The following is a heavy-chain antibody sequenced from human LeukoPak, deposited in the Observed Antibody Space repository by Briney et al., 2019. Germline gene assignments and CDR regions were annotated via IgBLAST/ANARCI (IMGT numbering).Heavy chain of an antibody. CDR2: ISWNSGSI. CDR3: AKAYSSGWYNGMDV. D-gene: IGHD6-19*01. CDR1: GFTFDDYA. J-gene: IGHJ6*02. V-gene: IGHV3-9*01. Sequence: GRSLRLSCAASGFTFDDYAMHWVRQAPGKGLEWVSGISWNSGSIGYAGSVKGRFTISRDNAKNSLYLQMNSLRAEDTALYYCAKAYSSGWYNGMDVWGQGTTVTVSS.